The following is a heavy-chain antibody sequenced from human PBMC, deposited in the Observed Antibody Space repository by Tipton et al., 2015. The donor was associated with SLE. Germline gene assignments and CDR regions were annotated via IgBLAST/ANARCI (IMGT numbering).Heavy chain of an antibody. Sequence: QLVQSGAEVKKPGASVKVSCKASGYTFTGYYMHWVRQAPGQGLEWMGWINPNSGGTNYAQKFQGRVTMTRDTSISTAYMELSRLISDDTAVYYWARERRLGYCSGGSCYPFDDWGQGTLVTVSS. D-gene: IGHD2-15*01. J-gene: IGHJ4*02. CDR3: ARERRLGYCSGGSCYPFDD. CDR2: INPNSGGT. V-gene: IGHV1-2*02. CDR1: GYTFTGYY.